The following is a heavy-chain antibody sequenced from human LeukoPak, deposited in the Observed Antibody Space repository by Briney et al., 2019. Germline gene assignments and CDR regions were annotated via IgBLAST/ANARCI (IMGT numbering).Heavy chain of an antibody. CDR2: INPSGGST. V-gene: IGHV1-46*01. Sequence: ASMKVSCKASGYTFTSYYMHWVRQAPGQGLEWMGIINPSGGSTSYAQKFQGRVTMTRDMSTSTVYMELSSLRSEDTAVYYCARDLDSRYDFDYWGQGTLVTVSS. J-gene: IGHJ4*02. CDR1: GYTFTSYY. D-gene: IGHD3-9*01. CDR3: ARDLDSRYDFDY.